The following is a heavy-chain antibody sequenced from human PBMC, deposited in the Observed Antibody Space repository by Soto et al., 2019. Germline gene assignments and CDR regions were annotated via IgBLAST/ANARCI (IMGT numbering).Heavy chain of an antibody. CDR2: ISGGGYAT. CDR3: ARKVSGSTGRPDLWYFDL. V-gene: IGHV3-23*01. J-gene: IGHJ2*01. Sequence: EVQLLDSGGGLVQPGGSLRLSCAASGFTFSGYALTWVRQAPGKGLEWVSAISGGGYATFYADPVKGRFTISRDNSKNTLYLQMNTLRAEDTAVYYCARKVSGSTGRPDLWYFDLWGRGTLVTVSS. CDR1: GFTFSGYA. D-gene: IGHD3-10*01.